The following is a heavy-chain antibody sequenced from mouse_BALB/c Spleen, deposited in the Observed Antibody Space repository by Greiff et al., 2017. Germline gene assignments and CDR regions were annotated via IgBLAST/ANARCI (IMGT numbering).Heavy chain of an antibody. CDR2: IFPASGST. Sequence: QVQLQQSGPELVRPGTSVKISCKASGYTFPTYWMNWVKQMPGQGLEWIGQIFPASGSTNYNEMFKGKATLTVDTSSSTAYMQLSSLTSEDSAVYFCAREGGPYGSPSYWGQGTLVTVSA. CDR1: GYTFPTYW. J-gene: IGHJ3*01. V-gene: IGHV1S10*01. CDR3: AREGGPYGSPSY. D-gene: IGHD1-1*01.